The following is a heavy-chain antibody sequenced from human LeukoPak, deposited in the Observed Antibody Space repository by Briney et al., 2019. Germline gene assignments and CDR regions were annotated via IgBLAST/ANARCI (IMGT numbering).Heavy chain of an antibody. CDR2: INHSGST. J-gene: IGHJ4*02. V-gene: IGHV4-34*01. CDR1: GFTFNNYS. CDR3: ARARGYSYGLGV. D-gene: IGHD5-18*01. Sequence: GSLRLSCAASGFTFNNYSMNWVRQAPGKGLEWIGEINHSGSTNYNPSLKSRVTISVDTSKNQFSLKLSSVTAADTAVYYCARARGYSYGLGVWGQGTLVTVSS.